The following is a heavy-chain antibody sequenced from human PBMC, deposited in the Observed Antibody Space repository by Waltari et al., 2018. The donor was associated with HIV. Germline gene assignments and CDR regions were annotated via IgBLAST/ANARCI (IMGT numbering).Heavy chain of an antibody. J-gene: IGHJ6*02. V-gene: IGHV4-34*02. Sequence: QQWGAGLLKPSETLTLTCAVYGGSFSHSHLCWVRQVPGKGLEWLGEINHSGSATFNPSLKSRLIMLVDNFKQQFTLHVSPVTAADTAVYYCARQATIVPTSTLHYYYGLDVWGQGTTVIVSS. D-gene: IGHD3-22*01. CDR1: GGSFSHSH. CDR2: INHSGSA. CDR3: ARQATIVPTSTLHYYYGLDV.